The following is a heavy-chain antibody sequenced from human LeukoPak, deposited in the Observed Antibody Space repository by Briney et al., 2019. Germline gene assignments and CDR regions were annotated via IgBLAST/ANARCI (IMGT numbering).Heavy chain of an antibody. CDR1: GYTFTSYY. D-gene: IGHD1-26*01. CDR3: ARALPSYSGSYYHFDY. J-gene: IGHJ4*02. CDR2: INPSGGST. Sequence: ASVKVSCKASGYTFTSYYMHWVRQAPGQGLEWMGIINPSGGSTSYAQKFQGRVTMTRDTFTSTVYMELSSLRSEDTAVYYCARALPSYSGSYYHFDYWGQGTLVTVSS. V-gene: IGHV1-46*01.